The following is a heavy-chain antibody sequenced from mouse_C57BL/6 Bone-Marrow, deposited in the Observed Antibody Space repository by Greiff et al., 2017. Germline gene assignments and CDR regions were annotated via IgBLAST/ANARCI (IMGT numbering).Heavy chain of an antibody. V-gene: IGHV1-80*01. CDR1: GYAFSSYW. D-gene: IGHD2-5*01. J-gene: IGHJ2*01. Sequence: VQLQQSGAELVKPGASVKISCKASGYAFSSYWMNWVKQRPGKGLEWIGQLYPGDGDTTYNGKFKGKATRTADKSSRTAYMQLIRLTSEDSAVYFCANAYYSNYGNYFAYWGQGTTLTVSS. CDR2: LYPGDGDT. CDR3: ANAYYSNYGNYFAY.